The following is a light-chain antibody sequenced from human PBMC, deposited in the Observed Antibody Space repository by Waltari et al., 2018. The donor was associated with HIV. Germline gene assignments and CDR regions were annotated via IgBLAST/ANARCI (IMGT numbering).Light chain of an antibody. J-gene: IGLJ2*01. CDR2: DVN. Sequence: SALTQPSSVSGSLGQSVAISCSGSTSDIAGSTHYVAWHPQHASKPPNLLIYDVNKRPSGVSDLFSGCRSCNMASLTISGLQTDDESIYFCSSYSTTNTFVVFGGGTKVTVL. CDR3: SSYSTTNTFVV. CDR1: TSDIAGSTHY. V-gene: IGLV2-14*03.